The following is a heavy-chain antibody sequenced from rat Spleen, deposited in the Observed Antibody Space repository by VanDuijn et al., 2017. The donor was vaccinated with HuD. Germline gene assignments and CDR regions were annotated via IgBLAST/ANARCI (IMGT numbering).Heavy chain of an antibody. D-gene: IGHD1-12*02. V-gene: IGHV5-25*01. CDR1: GFTFNNYW. CDR2: ISTGGGNT. J-gene: IGHJ3*01. CDR3: ATQDYDGAYYYGWFAY. Sequence: EVQLVESGGGLVQPGRSLKLSCVASGFTFNNYWMSWIRQAPTKGLEWVASISTGGGNTYYRDSVKGRFTISRDNAKSSLYLQMNSLRSGDTATYYCATQDYDGAYYYGWFAYWGQGTLVTVSS.